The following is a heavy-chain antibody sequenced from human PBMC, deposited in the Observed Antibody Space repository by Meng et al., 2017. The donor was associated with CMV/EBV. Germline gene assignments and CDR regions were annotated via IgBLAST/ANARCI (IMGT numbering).Heavy chain of an antibody. D-gene: IGHD3-3*01. Sequence: GESLKISCAASGFTCSSYEMNWVRQAPGKGLEWVSYISSSGSTIYYADSVKGRFTISRDNAKNSLYLQMNSLRAEDTAVYYCARVGTIFRGYYFDYWGQGTLVTVSS. CDR2: ISSSGSTI. CDR1: GFTCSSYE. J-gene: IGHJ4*02. V-gene: IGHV3-48*03. CDR3: ARVGTIFRGYYFDY.